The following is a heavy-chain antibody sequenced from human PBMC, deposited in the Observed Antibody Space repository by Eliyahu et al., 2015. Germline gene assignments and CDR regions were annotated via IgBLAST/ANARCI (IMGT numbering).Heavy chain of an antibody. J-gene: IGHJ5*02. Sequence: EVQVVESGGGLIQPGGSLRLSCAASGFTVDNNYMTWVRHAPRKGLEWVSVIYSGGGTSHADSVKGRFTISRDTSKNTLNLQMNSLRAEDTAIYYCVRVNGGWPGWFETWGQGTLVTVSS. CDR2: IYSGGGT. D-gene: IGHD6-19*01. CDR3: VRVNGGWPGWFET. CDR1: GFTVDNNY. V-gene: IGHV3-53*01.